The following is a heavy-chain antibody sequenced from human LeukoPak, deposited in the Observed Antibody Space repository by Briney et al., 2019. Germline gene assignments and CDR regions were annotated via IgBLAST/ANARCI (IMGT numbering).Heavy chain of an antibody. D-gene: IGHD3-22*01. V-gene: IGHV1-24*01. CDR2: FDPEDGET. CDR1: GYTFTGYY. J-gene: IGHJ4*02. Sequence: ASVKVSRKASGYTFTGYYMHWVRQAPGQGLEWMGGFDPEDGETIYAQKFQGRVTMTEDTSTDTAYMELSSLRSEDTAVYYCATIRDPPEIYDSSGYTFDYWGQGTLVTVSS. CDR3: ATIRDPPEIYDSSGYTFDY.